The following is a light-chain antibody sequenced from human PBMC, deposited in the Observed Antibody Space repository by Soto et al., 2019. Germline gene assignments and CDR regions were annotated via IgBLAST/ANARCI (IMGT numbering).Light chain of an antibody. J-gene: IGKJ1*01. Sequence: DVVMTQSPLSLPVTLGQPASISCRSSQSLVYRDGNTYLNWFHQRPGQSPRRLIYKVSNRDSGVPDRFCGSGSGTDFTLKISRVEAEDVGVYYCMQGTHWPWTFGQGTKVEIK. CDR1: QSLVYRDGNTY. CDR2: KVS. V-gene: IGKV2-30*01. CDR3: MQGTHWPWT.